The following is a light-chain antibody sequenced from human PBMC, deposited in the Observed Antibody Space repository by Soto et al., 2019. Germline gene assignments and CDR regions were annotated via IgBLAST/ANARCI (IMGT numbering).Light chain of an antibody. Sequence: QSALTQPASVSGSPGQSITISCTGTSSDVGGHDYVSWYQHHPGKAPKLMIYDVSRRPSGVSNRFSGSKSGNTASLTISGLQAEDEADYHCSSYTSSSTPVVFGGGTKVTVL. J-gene: IGLJ2*01. CDR1: SSDVGGHDY. V-gene: IGLV2-14*03. CDR2: DVS. CDR3: SSYTSSSTPVV.